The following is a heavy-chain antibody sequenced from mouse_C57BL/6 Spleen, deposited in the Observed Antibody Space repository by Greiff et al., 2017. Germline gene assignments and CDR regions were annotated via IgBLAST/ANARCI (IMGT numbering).Heavy chain of an antibody. CDR3: ASVLNSAIAY. CDR2: INPSSGYT. J-gene: IGHJ4*01. Sequence: QVQLKQSGAELAKPGASVKLSCKASGYTFTSYWMHWVKQRPGQGLEWIGYINPSSGYTKYNQKFKDKATLTADKSSSTAYMQLSSLTYEDSAVDYCASVLNSAIAYWGQGTSVTVSA. CDR1: GYTFTSYW. V-gene: IGHV1-7*01.